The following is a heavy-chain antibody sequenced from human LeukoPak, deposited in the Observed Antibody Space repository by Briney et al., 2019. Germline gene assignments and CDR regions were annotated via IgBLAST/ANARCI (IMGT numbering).Heavy chain of an antibody. CDR2: INHSGST. Sequence: SETLSLTCAVYGGSFSGYYWSWIRQPPGKGLEWIGEINHSGSTNYNPSLKSRVTISVDTSKNQFSLKLSSVTAADTAVYYCARGPPFGALDYWGQGTLVTVSS. CDR1: GGSFSGYY. J-gene: IGHJ4*02. D-gene: IGHD3-10*01. V-gene: IGHV4-34*01. CDR3: ARGPPFGALDY.